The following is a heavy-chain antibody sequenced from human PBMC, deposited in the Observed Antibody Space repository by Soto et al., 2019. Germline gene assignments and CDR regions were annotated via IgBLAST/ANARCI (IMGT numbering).Heavy chain of an antibody. CDR3: ASPNHQRGSGVLFDY. V-gene: IGHV1-69*02. Sequence: QVQLVQSGAEVKKPGSSVKVSCTASGCTFSSYTISWVRQAPGQGLEWMGRIIPILGITNYAQKIQSRVTITADKSTVTAYMELSSLRSEDTAAYYCASPNHQRGSGVLFDYWGQGTLVTVSS. J-gene: IGHJ4*02. CDR2: IIPILGIT. CDR1: GCTFSSYT. D-gene: IGHD2-8*01.